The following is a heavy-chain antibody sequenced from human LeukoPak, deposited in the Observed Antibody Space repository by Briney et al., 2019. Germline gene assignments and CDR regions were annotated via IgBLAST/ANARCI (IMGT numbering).Heavy chain of an antibody. CDR2: MYPGDSDT. J-gene: IGHJ4*02. V-gene: IGHV5-51*01. D-gene: IGHD3-10*01. CDR1: ENSFTSYW. CDR3: ARDGLTPTGYYGSGTDY. Sequence: GESLKISCKGSENSFTSYWIGWVRQMPGKGLEWMGIMYPGDSDTRYSPSFQGQVTISADKSINTAYLQWSSLKASDSAMYYCARDGLTPTGYYGSGTDYWGQGTLVTVSS.